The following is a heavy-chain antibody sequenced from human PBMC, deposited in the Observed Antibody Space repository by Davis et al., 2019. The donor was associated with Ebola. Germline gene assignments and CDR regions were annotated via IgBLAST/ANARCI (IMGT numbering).Heavy chain of an antibody. CDR1: GGPTSRYF. CDR3: AKGGYSSRGASFDH. V-gene: IGHV4-59*01. CDR2: IYYTGDS. J-gene: IGHJ4*02. Sequence: PSETLSLTCTFSGGPTSRYFFPLIRYPPGTGLEWIGHIYYTGDSNYNPSLKSRVTMSVDTSKNQFSLRLRSVTAVDTAVNYCAKGGYSSRGASFDHWGRGIRVNVSS. D-gene: IGHD6-13*01.